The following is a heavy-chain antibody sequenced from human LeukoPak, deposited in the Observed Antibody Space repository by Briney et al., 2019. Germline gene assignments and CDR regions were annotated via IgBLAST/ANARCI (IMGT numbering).Heavy chain of an antibody. D-gene: IGHD3-3*01. CDR1: GGSISSYY. CDR3: ARRTYDFWSGYYYYYMDV. J-gene: IGHJ6*03. CDR2: IYTSGST. V-gene: IGHV4-4*09. Sequence: SETLSLTCTVSGGSISSYYWSWIRQPPGKGLEWIGYIYTSGSTNYNPSLKSRVTISADTSKNQFSLKLSSVTAADTAVYYCARRTYDFWSGYYYYYMDVWGKGTTVTVSS.